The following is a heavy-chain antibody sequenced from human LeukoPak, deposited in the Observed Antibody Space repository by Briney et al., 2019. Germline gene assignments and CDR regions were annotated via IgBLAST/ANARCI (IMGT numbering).Heavy chain of an antibody. CDR3: AKVTRGSYFLFDY. D-gene: IGHD1-26*01. CDR2: TTGSSGDT. V-gene: IGHV3-23*01. J-gene: IGHJ4*02. CDR1: GFTFSDYA. Sequence: PGGSLRLSCAASGFTFSDYALSWVRQTPGKGLEWVAATTGSSGDTYHADSVKGRFAISRDNSKNTLYLQMNSLRAEDTAVYYCAKVTRGSYFLFDYWGQGTLVTVSS.